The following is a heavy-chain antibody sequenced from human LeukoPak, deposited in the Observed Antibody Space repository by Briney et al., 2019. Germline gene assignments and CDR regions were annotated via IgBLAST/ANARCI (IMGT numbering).Heavy chain of an antibody. CDR2: IIPIFCTA. CDR3: ARPRYCSSTSCPDAFDI. D-gene: IGHD2-2*01. V-gene: IGHV1-69*01. CDR1: GGTFSSYA. J-gene: IGHJ3*02. Sequence: SSVKVSCKASGGTFSSYAISWVRQAPGQGLEWMGGIIPIFCTANYAQKLLGRVTITADESTSTAYMELSSLRSEDPAVYYCARPRYCSSTSCPDAFDIWGQGTMVTVSS.